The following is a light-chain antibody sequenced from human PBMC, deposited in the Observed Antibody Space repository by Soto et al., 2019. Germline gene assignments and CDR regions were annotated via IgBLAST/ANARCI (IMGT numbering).Light chain of an antibody. J-gene: IGKJ1*01. V-gene: IGKV3-15*01. CDR3: QQYKNWPWT. CDR2: GAS. Sequence: EIVLTQSPGTLSLSPGERATLSFRASQSVSSSYLAWYQQKPGQAPSLLIYGASTRATGIPARFSGSGSGTEFTLTISSLQSEDCAVYYCQQYKNWPWTFGQGTKVDIK. CDR1: QSVSSSY.